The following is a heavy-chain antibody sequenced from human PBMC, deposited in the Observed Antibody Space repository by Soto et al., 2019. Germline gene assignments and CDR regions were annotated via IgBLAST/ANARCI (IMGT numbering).Heavy chain of an antibody. CDR1: GGSISSYY. D-gene: IGHD2-2*01. CDR2: IYYSGST. Sequence: SETLSLPCTVSGGSISSYYWRWIRQPPGKGLEWIGYIYYSGSTNYNPSLKSRVTISVDTSKNQFSLKLSSVTAADTAVYYCARDISSTWYFDYWGQGTLVTVPQ. CDR3: ARDISSTWYFDY. J-gene: IGHJ4*02. V-gene: IGHV4-59*01.